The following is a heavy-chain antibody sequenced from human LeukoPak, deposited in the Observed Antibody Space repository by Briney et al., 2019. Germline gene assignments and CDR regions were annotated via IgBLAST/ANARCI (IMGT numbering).Heavy chain of an antibody. CDR1: GDSVSSNSAA. V-gene: IGHV6-1*01. Sequence: SQTLSLTCAISGDSVSSNSAAWNWIRQSPSRGLEWLGRTYYRSKWYNDYAVSVKSRIIINPDTSKNQFSLKLSSMTAADTAVYYCARAPATHFGEALAFDIWGQGTMVTVSS. J-gene: IGHJ3*02. D-gene: IGHD4/OR15-4a*01. CDR2: TYYRSKWYN. CDR3: ARAPATHFGEALAFDI.